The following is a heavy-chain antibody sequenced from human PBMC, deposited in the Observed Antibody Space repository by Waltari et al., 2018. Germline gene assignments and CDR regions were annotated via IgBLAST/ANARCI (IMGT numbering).Heavy chain of an antibody. J-gene: IGHJ4*02. Sequence: QITLKESGPTLVKPTQTLTLTCTFPGFSLSTSGVGVGWIRQPPGKALEWLALIYWNDDKRIIPSLKSRLTITKDTSRNQVVLIVTNMDPVDTATYYCAHTSGQWLIWFDYWGQGTLVTVSS. CDR2: IYWNDDK. D-gene: IGHD6-19*01. V-gene: IGHV2-5*01. CDR3: AHTSGQWLIWFDY. CDR1: GFSLSTSGVG.